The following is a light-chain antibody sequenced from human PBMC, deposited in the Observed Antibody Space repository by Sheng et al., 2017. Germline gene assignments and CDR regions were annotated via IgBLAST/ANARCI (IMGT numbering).Light chain of an antibody. CDR3: SSYTSSSTFSV. CDR2: DVS. J-gene: IGLJ3*02. CDR1: SSDVGGYNY. V-gene: IGLV2-14*01. Sequence: QSALTQPASVSGSPGQSITISCTGTSSDVGGYNYVSWYQQHPGKAPKLMIYDVSNRPSGVSNRFSGSKSGNTASLTISGLQAEDEADYYCSSYTSSSTFSVFGGGT.